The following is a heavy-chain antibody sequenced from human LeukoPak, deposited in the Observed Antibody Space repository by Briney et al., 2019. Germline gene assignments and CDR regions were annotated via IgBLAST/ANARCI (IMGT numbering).Heavy chain of an antibody. Sequence: GGSLRLSCAASGFTFSTIGLHWVRQAPGKGLERVAMISPDGSKTFYTDSIKGRFTISRDNSNNTLYLQMNSVRLEDTALYYCATEGEEWTNFDYWGQGTLVTVSS. CDR2: ISPDGSKT. CDR1: GFTFSTIG. CDR3: ATEGEEWTNFDY. V-gene: IGHV3-30*04. D-gene: IGHD3-3*01. J-gene: IGHJ4*02.